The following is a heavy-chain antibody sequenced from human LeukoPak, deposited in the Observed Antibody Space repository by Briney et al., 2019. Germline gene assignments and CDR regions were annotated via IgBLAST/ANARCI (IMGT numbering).Heavy chain of an antibody. J-gene: IGHJ4*02. V-gene: IGHV4-59*01. CDR3: ARLRWLQLIDY. D-gene: IGHD5-24*01. Sequence: SETLSLTCTVSGGSISSYYWSWIRQPPGKGLEWIGYIYYSGSTNYNPSLESRVTISVDTSKNQFSLKLSSVTAADTAVYYCARLRWLQLIDYWGQGTLVTVSS. CDR1: GGSISSYY. CDR2: IYYSGST.